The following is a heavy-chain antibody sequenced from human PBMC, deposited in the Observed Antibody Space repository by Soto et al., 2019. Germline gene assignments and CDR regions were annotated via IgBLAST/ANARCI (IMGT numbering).Heavy chain of an antibody. J-gene: IGHJ4*02. Sequence: QVQLQESGPGLVKPSETLSLTCTVSGGSISSYYWSWIRQSPGKGLEWIGYIYYTGYTNYNPSLKSRVTISVGTSKNQYSLNVSPVTAGDTAVYYCARVKWFGESGFDYWGQGALVTVSS. CDR2: IYYTGYT. D-gene: IGHD3-10*01. CDR3: ARVKWFGESGFDY. CDR1: GGSISSYY. V-gene: IGHV4-59*01.